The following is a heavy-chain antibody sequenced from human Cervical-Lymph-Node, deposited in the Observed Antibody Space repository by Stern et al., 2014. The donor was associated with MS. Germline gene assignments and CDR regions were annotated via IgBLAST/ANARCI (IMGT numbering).Heavy chain of an antibody. J-gene: IGHJ4*02. D-gene: IGHD2-15*01. CDR1: GYNFTNYW. CDR2: VYPGDSDT. V-gene: IGHV5-51*01. CDR3: ARLDCSGGSCYSGDFDY. Sequence: EVQLEESGAEVKRPGEYLKISCKGSGYNFTNYWIAWVRQMPGKGLEWMGIVYPGDSDTRYSPSFQGQVTISADKSINTAYLQWSSLKASDTAMYFCARLDCSGGSCYSGDFDYWGQGTLVTVSS.